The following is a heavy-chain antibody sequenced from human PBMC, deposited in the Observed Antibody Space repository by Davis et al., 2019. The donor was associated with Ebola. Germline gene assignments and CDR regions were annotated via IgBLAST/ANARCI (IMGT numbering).Heavy chain of an antibody. Sequence: PGGSLRLSCKGSGYTFPTYWIAWVRQMPGKGLEWMGFIYPDDSDATYSPSFQGQVTFSADKSISTAYLQWYSLKASDTAMYYCATRSAYTFDSWGQGTLVTVSS. CDR3: ATRSAYTFDS. D-gene: IGHD3-3*01. V-gene: IGHV5-51*01. J-gene: IGHJ4*02. CDR2: IYPDDSDA. CDR1: GYTFPTYW.